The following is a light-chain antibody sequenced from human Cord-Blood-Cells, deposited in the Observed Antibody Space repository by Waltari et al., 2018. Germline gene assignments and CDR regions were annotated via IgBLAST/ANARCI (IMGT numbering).Light chain of an antibody. CDR3: CSYAGSSTFYV. CDR2: EGS. J-gene: IGLJ1*01. V-gene: IGLV2-23*03. CDR1: SSDVGSYHL. Sequence: QSALTQPASVSGSPGQSITIPCTGTSSDVGSYHLVPWYQQHPGKAPKLMVYEGSKRPSGVSNRFSGSKAGNKASLTIPGLQAEDEADYYCCSYAGSSTFYVFGTGTKVTVL.